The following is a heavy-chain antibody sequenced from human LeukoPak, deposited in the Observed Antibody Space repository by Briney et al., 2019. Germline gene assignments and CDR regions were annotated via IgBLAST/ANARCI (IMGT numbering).Heavy chain of an antibody. D-gene: IGHD5-18*01. CDR2: IYHSGST. CDR1: GYSISSGYY. CDR3: ARYGYGYYFDY. Sequence: PSETLSLTCAVSGYSISSGYYWGWIRQPPGKGLEWIGSIYHSGSTYYNPSLKSRVTISVDTSKNQFSLKLSSVTAADTAVYYCARYGYGYYFDYWGQGTLVTVSS. V-gene: IGHV4-38-2*01. J-gene: IGHJ4*02.